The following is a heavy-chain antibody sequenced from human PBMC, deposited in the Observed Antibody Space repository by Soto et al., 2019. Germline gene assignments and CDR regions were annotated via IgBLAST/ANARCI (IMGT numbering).Heavy chain of an antibody. Sequence: SVKVSCKASGGTFSSYAISWVRQAPGQGLEWMGGIIPIFGTANYAQKFQGRVTITADESTSTAYMELSSLRSEDTAVYYCARVTTVTTEIDYWGQGTLVTVSS. V-gene: IGHV1-69*13. CDR2: IIPIFGTA. CDR3: ARVTTVTTEIDY. CDR1: GGTFSSYA. J-gene: IGHJ4*02. D-gene: IGHD4-17*01.